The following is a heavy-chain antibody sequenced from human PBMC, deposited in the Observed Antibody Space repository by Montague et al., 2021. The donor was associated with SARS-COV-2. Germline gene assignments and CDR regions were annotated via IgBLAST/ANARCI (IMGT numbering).Heavy chain of an antibody. CDR3: ARQAVICSTYYYFYGLDV. CDR1: GDSISDNTYN. Sequence: SETLSLTCTVSGDSISDNTYNWGWIRQPPGKGLELIGSISSSGSTYYNPSLQSRVTLSVDTSKNQFSLKLSSVTAADTSVYYCARQAVICSTYYYFYGLDVWGQGTTVTVSS. D-gene: IGHD2/OR15-2a*01. J-gene: IGHJ6*02. V-gene: IGHV4-39*01. CDR2: ISSSGST.